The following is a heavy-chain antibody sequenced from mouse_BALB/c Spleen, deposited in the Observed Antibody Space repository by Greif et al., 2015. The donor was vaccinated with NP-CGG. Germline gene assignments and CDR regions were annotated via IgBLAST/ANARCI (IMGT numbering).Heavy chain of an antibody. D-gene: IGHD2-1*01. CDR1: GYSITSGYY. V-gene: IGHV3-6*02. Sequence: EVKLMESGPGLVKPSQSLSLTCSVTGYSITSGYYWNWIRQFPGNKLEWMGYISYDGSNNYNPSLKNRISITRDTSKNQFFLKLNSVTTEDTATYYCARDYGNYFDYWGQGTTLTVSS. CDR2: ISYDGSN. J-gene: IGHJ2*01. CDR3: ARDYGNYFDY.